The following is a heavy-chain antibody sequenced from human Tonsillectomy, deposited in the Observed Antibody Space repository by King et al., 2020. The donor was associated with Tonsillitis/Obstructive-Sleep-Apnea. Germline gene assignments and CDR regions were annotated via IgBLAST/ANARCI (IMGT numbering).Heavy chain of an antibody. J-gene: IGHJ2*01. V-gene: IGHV3-33*01. Sequence: VQLVESGGGVVQPGRSLRLSCAASGFTFSSYGMHRVRQAPGKGLEWGAVIWYDGSNKYYADSVKGRFTISRDNSTNTPYLQMNSLRAEDTDVYYCARGLGSGSYRNWYFDLWGRGTLVTVSS. CDR1: GFTFSSYG. D-gene: IGHD1-26*01. CDR2: IWYDGSNK. CDR3: ARGLGSGSYRNWYFDL.